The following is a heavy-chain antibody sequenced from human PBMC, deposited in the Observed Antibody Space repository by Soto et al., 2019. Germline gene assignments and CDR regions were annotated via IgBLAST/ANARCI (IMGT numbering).Heavy chain of an antibody. J-gene: IGHJ4*02. CDR2: IYYSGST. D-gene: IGHD3-3*01. V-gene: IGHV4-31*03. CDR1: GGSISSGGYY. Sequence: SETLSLTCTVSGGSISSGGYYWSWIRQHPGKGLEWIGYIYYSGSTYYNSSLKSRVTISVDTSKNQFSLKLSSVTAADTAVYYCARVDTIFGAPRYWGQGTLVTVSS. CDR3: ARVDTIFGAPRY.